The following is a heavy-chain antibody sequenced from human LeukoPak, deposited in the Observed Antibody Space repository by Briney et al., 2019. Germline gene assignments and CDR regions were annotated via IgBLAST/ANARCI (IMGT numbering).Heavy chain of an antibody. CDR3: ARDDTIPGSSSWYMYSQH. V-gene: IGHV3-48*01. CDR1: GFTFSSYS. J-gene: IGHJ1*01. Sequence: PGGSLRLSCAASGFTFSSYSMNWVRQAPGKGLEWVSYISSSSSTIYYADSVKGRFTISRDNAKNSLYLQMNSLRAEDTAVYYCARDDTIPGSSSWYMYSQHWGQGTLVTVSS. CDR2: ISSSSSTI. D-gene: IGHD6-13*01.